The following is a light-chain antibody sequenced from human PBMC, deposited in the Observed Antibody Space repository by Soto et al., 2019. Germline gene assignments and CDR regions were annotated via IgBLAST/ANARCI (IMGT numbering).Light chain of an antibody. CDR3: QQRTNWQIT. CDR2: DTS. J-gene: IGKJ5*01. CDR1: QSVTRY. V-gene: IGKV3-11*01. Sequence: EIVLTQSPATLSLSPGERATLSCRASQSVTRYLVWYQQKPGQAPRLLIYDTSNRASGIPARFSGSGSGTDFTLTISSLEPEDFAVYYCQQRTNWQITFGQGTRLEIK.